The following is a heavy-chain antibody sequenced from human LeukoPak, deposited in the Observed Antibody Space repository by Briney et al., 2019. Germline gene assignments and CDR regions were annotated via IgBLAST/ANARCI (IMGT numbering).Heavy chain of an antibody. CDR1: GFTFSDYY. CDR2: ISSRGDTI. V-gene: IGHV3-11*01. Sequence: GGSLRLSCAASGFTFSDYYMSWIRQAPGKGLEWVSYISSRGDTIYYTDSVKGRFTISRDNAKNSLYLQMNSLRAEDTAVYYCAGKVQFYSSRGNYYMDVWGKGTTVTVS. D-gene: IGHD6-13*01. CDR3: AGKVQFYSSRGNYYMDV. J-gene: IGHJ6*03.